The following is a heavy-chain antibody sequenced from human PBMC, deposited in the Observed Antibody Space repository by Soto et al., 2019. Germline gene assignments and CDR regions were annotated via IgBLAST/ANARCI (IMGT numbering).Heavy chain of an antibody. J-gene: IGHJ6*04. V-gene: IGHV3-74*01. D-gene: IGHD3-3*01. Sequence: PGGSPRLSCAASGFTFSSYWMHWVRQAPGKGLVWVSRINSDGSSTSYADSVKGRFTISRDNAKNTLYLQMNSLRAEDTAVYYCAREGPTIFGVVIAYYYYGMDVWGEGTTVTVYS. CDR1: GFTFSSYW. CDR3: AREGPTIFGVVIAYYYYGMDV. CDR2: INSDGSST.